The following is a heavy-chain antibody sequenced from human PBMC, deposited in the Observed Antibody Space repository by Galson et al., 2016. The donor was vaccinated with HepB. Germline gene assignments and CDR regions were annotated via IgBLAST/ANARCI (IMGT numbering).Heavy chain of an antibody. CDR3: AREIQGRWYYFDY. V-gene: IGHV3-33*01. CDR1: SFSFSTYG. CDR2: IWHDGSNK. J-gene: IGHJ4*02. Sequence: SLRLSCAASSFSFSTYGMHWVRQAPGKGLEWVAVIWHDGSNKQYADSVKGRFTISRDNSKSTLNLQMNNLRVEDTAVYYCAREIQGRWYYFDYWGQGTLVTVSS. D-gene: IGHD3-16*01.